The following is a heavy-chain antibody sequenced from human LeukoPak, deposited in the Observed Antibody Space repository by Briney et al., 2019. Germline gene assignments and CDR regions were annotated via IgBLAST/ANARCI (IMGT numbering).Heavy chain of an antibody. Sequence: PSETLSLTCTVSGGSISSYYWSWIRQPPGKGLEWIGYIYYSGSNNYNPSLKSRVTISVDTSKNQFSLKLSSVTAADTAVYYCARGGETYYYDSSGYYYDYWGQGTLVTVSS. D-gene: IGHD3-22*01. V-gene: IGHV4-59*13. CDR3: ARGGETYYYDSSGYYYDY. CDR1: GGSISSYY. CDR2: IYYSGSN. J-gene: IGHJ4*02.